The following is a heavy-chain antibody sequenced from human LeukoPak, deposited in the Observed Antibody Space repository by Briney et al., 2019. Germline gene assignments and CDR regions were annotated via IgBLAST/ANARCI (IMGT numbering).Heavy chain of an antibody. CDR2: INAGNGNT. CDR1: GYTFSSYV. D-gene: IGHD2/OR15-2a*01. CDR3: ARDTFGTSRPIEY. Sequence: SVKVSCKASGYTFSSYVMHWVRQAPGQSLEWMGWINAGNGNTEYAQKFQGRVTITRDTSASTAYMELNSLRSEDTAVYYCARDTFGTSRPIEYWGQGTLVTVSS. J-gene: IGHJ4*02. V-gene: IGHV1-3*01.